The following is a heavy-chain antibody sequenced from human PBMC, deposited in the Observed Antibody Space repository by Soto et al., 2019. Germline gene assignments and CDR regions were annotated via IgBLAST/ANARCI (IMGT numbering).Heavy chain of an antibody. CDR3: LRRAISSSWYLGYYSYGMDV. D-gene: IGHD6-13*01. CDR2: IYYSGST. CDR1: AGSISSSSYY. Sequence: SETLSLTCTASAGSISSSSYYWGWIRQPPGKGLERIGSIYYSGSTYYNQSLKSRVTISVDTSKNQFFLMLSSVTAADTAVYYCLRRAISSSWYLGYYSYGMDVWGQGTTVTVS. J-gene: IGHJ6*02. V-gene: IGHV4-39*01.